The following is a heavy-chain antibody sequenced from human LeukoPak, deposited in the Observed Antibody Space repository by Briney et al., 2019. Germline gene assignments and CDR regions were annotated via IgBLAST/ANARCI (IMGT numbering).Heavy chain of an antibody. Sequence: SETLSLTCAVYGGSFSGYYWSWIRQPPGKGLEWIGEINHSGSTNYNPSLKSRVTISVDTSKNQFSLKLSSVTAADTAVYYCARLRYFDYWGQGALVTVSS. V-gene: IGHV4-34*01. J-gene: IGHJ4*02. CDR3: ARLRYFDY. CDR1: GGSFSGYY. D-gene: IGHD3-9*01. CDR2: INHSGST.